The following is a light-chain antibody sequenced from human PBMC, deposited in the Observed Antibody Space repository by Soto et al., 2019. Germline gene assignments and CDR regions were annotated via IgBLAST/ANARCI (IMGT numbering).Light chain of an antibody. J-gene: IGKJ1*01. CDR2: LGS. CDR3: MQALQTPWT. CDR1: QSLLQSNGYNY. Sequence: DSVMTQSPLSLPVTPGEPASISCRSSQSLLQSNGYNYLDWYLQKPGQSPQLVIYLGSNRASWVPDRFSGSGSGTDFTLKISRVEAEDVGVYYCMQALQTPWTFGQGTKVEIK. V-gene: IGKV2-28*01.